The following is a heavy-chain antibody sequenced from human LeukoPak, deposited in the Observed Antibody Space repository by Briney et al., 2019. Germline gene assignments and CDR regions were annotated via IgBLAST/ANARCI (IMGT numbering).Heavy chain of an antibody. CDR1: GGSISSHY. CDR2: IYSSGSS. Sequence: SETLSLTCTVSGGSISSHYWSWVRQPAGKGLEWIGRIYSSGSSNYNPSLKNRVTMSVDTSRKQLFLQVRSVIAADTAVYYCARGGRSYHSQGKFDPWGQGTLVTVP. J-gene: IGHJ5*02. D-gene: IGHD1-14*01. V-gene: IGHV4-4*07. CDR3: ARGGRSYHSQGKFDP.